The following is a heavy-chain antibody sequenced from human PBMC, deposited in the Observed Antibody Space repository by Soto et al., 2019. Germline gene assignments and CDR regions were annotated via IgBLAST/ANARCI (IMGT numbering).Heavy chain of an antibody. CDR2: IIPIFGTA. V-gene: IGHV1-69*13. J-gene: IGHJ4*02. CDR3: ARVKYCSGGSCYSNFDY. D-gene: IGHD2-15*01. Sequence: SVKVSCKASGGAFSSYAISWVRQAPGQGLEWMGGIIPIFGTANYAQKFQGRVTITADESTSTAYMELSSLRSEDTAVYYFARVKYCSGGSCYSNFDYWGQGTLVTVSS. CDR1: GGAFSSYA.